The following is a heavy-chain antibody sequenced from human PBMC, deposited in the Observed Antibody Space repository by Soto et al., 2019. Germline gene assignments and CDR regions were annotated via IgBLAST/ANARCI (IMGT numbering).Heavy chain of an antibody. CDR1: GFTFSSYG. CDR3: AKDLELGYCSGGSCRGVDV. J-gene: IGHJ6*04. D-gene: IGHD2-15*01. CDR2: ISYDGSNK. Sequence: QVQLVESGGGVVQPGRSLRLSCAASGFTFSSYGMHWVRQAPGKGLEWVAVISYDGSNKYYADSVKGRFTISRDNSKNTLYLQMNSLRAEDTAVYYCAKDLELGYCSGGSCRGVDVWGKGTTVTVSS. V-gene: IGHV3-30*18.